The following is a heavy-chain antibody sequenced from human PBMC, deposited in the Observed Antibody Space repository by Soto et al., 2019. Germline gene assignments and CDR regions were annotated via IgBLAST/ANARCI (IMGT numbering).Heavy chain of an antibody. CDR3: AREGQYNWNYFYYYGMDV. D-gene: IGHD1-20*01. CDR1: GGSISSGGYS. J-gene: IGHJ6*02. V-gene: IGHV4-30-2*05. Sequence: SETLSLTCAVSGGSISSGGYSWSWIRQPPGKGLEWIGYIYHSGSTYYNPSLKSRVTISVDTSKNQFSLKLSSVTAADTAVYYCAREGQYNWNYFYYYGMDVWGQGTTVTVSS. CDR2: IYHSGST.